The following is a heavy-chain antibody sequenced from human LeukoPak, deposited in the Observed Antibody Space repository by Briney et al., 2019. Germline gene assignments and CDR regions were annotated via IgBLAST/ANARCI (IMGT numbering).Heavy chain of an antibody. CDR2: ISYDGSNK. CDR3: ARAQPGQQLILAEDY. V-gene: IGHV3-30-3*01. J-gene: IGHJ4*02. Sequence: GRSLRLSCAASGFTFSSYAMHWVRQAPGKGLEWVAVISYDGSNKYYADSVKGRFTISRDNSRNTLYVQMNSLRSEDTAVYYCARAQPGQQLILAEDYWGQGTLVTVSS. D-gene: IGHD6-13*01. CDR1: GFTFSSYA.